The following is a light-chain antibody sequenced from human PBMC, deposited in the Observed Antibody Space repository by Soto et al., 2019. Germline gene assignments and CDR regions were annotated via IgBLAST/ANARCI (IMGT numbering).Light chain of an antibody. CDR1: QSVNSNY. Sequence: EIVLTQSPGTLSVSPGERVTLSCRASQSVNSNYLAWYQQRPGQAPRLLIFGASYRAAGIPDRFSGSGSGTDFTLTISRLEPEYFAVYYCQQYSSSPPEFTFGPGTKVDSK. CDR2: GAS. CDR3: QQYSSSPPEFT. J-gene: IGKJ3*01. V-gene: IGKV3-20*01.